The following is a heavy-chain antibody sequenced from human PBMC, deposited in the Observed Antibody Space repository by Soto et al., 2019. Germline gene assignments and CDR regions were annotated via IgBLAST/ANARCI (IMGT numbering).Heavy chain of an antibody. V-gene: IGHV4-59*01. CDR3: ARVRVDSGSYSIDY. J-gene: IGHJ4*02. CDR1: GGSIRSYY. CDR2: IYYSGST. Sequence: TSETLSLTCTVSGGSIRSYYWSWIRQPPGKGLEWIGYIYYSGSTNSNPSLKSRVTISVDTSKNQFSLKLNSVMAADTAVYYCARVRVDSGSYSIDYWGQGALVTVSS. D-gene: IGHD1-26*01.